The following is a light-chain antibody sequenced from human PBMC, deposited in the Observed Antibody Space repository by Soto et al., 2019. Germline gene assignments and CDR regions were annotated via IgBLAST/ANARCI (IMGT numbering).Light chain of an antibody. J-gene: IGKJ1*01. CDR2: KAS. V-gene: IGKV1-5*03. Sequence: DIQMTQSPATLAASVGDRVSLTCRASQSIDTWLAWYQQKPGKAPNLLIYKASRLESGVPSRFSGSGSGTEFTLTISSLQPEDFGSYYCQEYKNDYGTFGQGTKVDLK. CDR3: QEYKNDYGT. CDR1: QSIDTW.